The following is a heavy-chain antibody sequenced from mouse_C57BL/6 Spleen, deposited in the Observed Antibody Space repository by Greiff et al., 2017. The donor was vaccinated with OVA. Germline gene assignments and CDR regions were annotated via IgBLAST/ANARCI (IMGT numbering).Heavy chain of an antibody. V-gene: IGHV1-61*01. CDR3: ARSGIRYFDV. CDR2: IYPSDSET. CDR1: GYTFTSYW. D-gene: IGHD3-1*01. J-gene: IGHJ1*03. Sequence: VQLQQPGAELVRPGSSVKLSCKASGYTFTSYWMDWVKQRPGQGLEWIGNIYPSDSETHYNQKFKDKATLTVDKSSSTAYMQLSSLTSEDSAVYYCARSGIRYFDVWGTGTTVTVSS.